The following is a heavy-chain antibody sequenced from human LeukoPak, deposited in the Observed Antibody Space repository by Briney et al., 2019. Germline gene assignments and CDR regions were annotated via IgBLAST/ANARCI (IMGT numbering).Heavy chain of an antibody. CDR3: ARDAGRSGWNFDD. V-gene: IGHV3-11*01. Sequence: GGSLRLSCTASGFTFSNAWMSWVRQAPGKGLEWVSYISSGGDIMHYADSVKGRFTSSRDNAKNSLYLQMNSLRAEDTAVYYCARDAGRSGWNFDDWGQGTLVTVSS. CDR2: ISSGGDIM. D-gene: IGHD6-19*01. CDR1: GFTFSNAW. J-gene: IGHJ4*02.